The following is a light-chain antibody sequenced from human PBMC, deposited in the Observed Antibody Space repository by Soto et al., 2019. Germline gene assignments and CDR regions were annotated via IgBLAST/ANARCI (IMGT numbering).Light chain of an antibody. Sequence: VLTQSPATLSVSPGEGATLSCRASQSVGRSLAWYQQKPGQTPRLLMFDSTTRATGIPAKFSGSGSGTVFTLTISRLQSEDFAIFYCQQYDEWPLTFGPGTKVEI. CDR2: DST. CDR1: QSVGRS. V-gene: IGKV3-15*01. J-gene: IGKJ3*01. CDR3: QQYDEWPLT.